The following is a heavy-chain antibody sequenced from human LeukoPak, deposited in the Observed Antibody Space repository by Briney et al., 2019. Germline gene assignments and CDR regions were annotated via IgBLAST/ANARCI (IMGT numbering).Heavy chain of an antibody. J-gene: IGHJ4*02. CDR3: ARAEYDFSPGFDY. V-gene: IGHV4-31*03. CDR2: IYYSGST. D-gene: IGHD3-3*01. Sequence: SQTLSLTCTVSGGSISSGGYYWSWIRQHPGKGLEWIGYIYYSGSTYYNPSLKSRVTISVDTSKNQFSLKLSSVTVADTAVYYCARAEYDFSPGFDYWGQGTLVTVSS. CDR1: GGSISSGGYY.